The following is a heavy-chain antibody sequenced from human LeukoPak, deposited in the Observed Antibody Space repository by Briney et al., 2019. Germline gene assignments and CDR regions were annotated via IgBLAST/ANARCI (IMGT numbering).Heavy chain of an antibody. CDR2: ISDSGRSS. J-gene: IGHJ4*02. CDR3: ARHDSFIPF. V-gene: IGHV3-23*01. Sequence: PGGSLRLSCGGSGFIFSSYAMTWVRQAPGKGLEWVSGISDSGRSSYYTDSVKGRCTISRDNSKNTVSLQINNLRTEDTAVYFCARHDSFIPFWGQGTLVTVTS. D-gene: IGHD3-16*02. CDR1: GFIFSSYA.